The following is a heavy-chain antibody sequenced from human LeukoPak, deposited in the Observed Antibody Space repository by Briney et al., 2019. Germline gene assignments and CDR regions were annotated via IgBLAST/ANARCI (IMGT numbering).Heavy chain of an antibody. J-gene: IGHJ6*03. CDR3: ARDPGSGYMDV. V-gene: IGHV3-30-3*01. CDR1: GFTFSSYA. CDR2: ISYDGSNK. Sequence: TGGSLRLSCASSGFTFSSYAMHWVRQAPGKGLEWVAVISYDGSNKYYADSVKGRFTISRDNSKNTLYLQMNSLRAEDTAVYYCARDPGSGYMDVWGKGTTVTVSS.